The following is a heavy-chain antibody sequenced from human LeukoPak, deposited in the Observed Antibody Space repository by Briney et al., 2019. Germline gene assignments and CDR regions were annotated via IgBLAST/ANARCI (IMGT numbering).Heavy chain of an antibody. J-gene: IGHJ4*02. CDR2: IYPGDSDT. V-gene: IGHV5-51*01. CDR1: GYSFASYW. D-gene: IGHD5-24*01. Sequence: GESLKISCKGYGYSFASYWIGWVRQLPGKGLEWMGIIYPGDSDTRYSPSFQGQVTISADKSSSTAYLQWSSLKASDTAVYYCARQDGAAKYYFDKWGQGTLVTVTS. CDR3: ARQDGAAKYYFDK.